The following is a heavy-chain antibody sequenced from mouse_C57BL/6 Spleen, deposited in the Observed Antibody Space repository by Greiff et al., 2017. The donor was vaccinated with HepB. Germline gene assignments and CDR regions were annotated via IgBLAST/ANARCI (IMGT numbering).Heavy chain of an antibody. V-gene: IGHV1-61*01. D-gene: IGHD1-1*01. Sequence: QVQLQQPGAELVRPGSSVKLSCKASGYTFTSYWMDWVKQRPGQGLEWIGNIYPSDSETHYNQKFKDKATLTVDKSSSTAYMQLRSLTSEDSAVYYCARGVWYYYSYAMDYWGQGTSVTVSS. CDR3: ARGVWYYYSYAMDY. CDR2: IYPSDSET. J-gene: IGHJ4*01. CDR1: GYTFTSYW.